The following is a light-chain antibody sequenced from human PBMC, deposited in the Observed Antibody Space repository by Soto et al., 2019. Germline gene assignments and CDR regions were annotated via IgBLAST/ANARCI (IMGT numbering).Light chain of an antibody. CDR2: KAS. Sequence: DIQMTQSPSSLSASVGERVTITCRASQSVSNWLAWYQQKPGKAPKLLIYKASSLESGVPSRFSGSGSGSDFTLTISSLQPDDLATYYCQQYYSYSRTFGQGTKVDIK. CDR3: QQYYSYSRT. V-gene: IGKV1-5*03. CDR1: QSVSNW. J-gene: IGKJ1*01.